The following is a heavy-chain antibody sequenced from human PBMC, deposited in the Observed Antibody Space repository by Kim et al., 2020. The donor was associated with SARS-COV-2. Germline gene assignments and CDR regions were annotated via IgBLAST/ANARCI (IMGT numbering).Heavy chain of an antibody. Sequence: GGSLRLSCAASGFTFSSYGMHWVRQAPGKGLEWVAVIWYDGSNKYYPDSVMGRFTISSDNSKNTLYLPITSLSAEDTAVYSCPRYTYYGFFDCCVHGTLV. D-gene: IGHD3-10*01. CDR1: GFTFSSYG. CDR2: IWYDGSNK. J-gene: IGHJ4*01. CDR3: PRYTYYGFFDC. V-gene: IGHV3-33*01.